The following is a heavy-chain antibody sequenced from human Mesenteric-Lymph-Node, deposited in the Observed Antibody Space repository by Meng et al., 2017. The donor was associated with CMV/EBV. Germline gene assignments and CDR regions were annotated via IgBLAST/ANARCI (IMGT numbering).Heavy chain of an antibody. D-gene: IGHD4-17*01. CDR2: IDPNSGGA. Sequence: ASVKVSCKASGYTFTSYGISWVRQAPGQGLEWLGWIDPNSGGANLAQKFQGRITMTRHTSINTAYMELSSLRSDDTAVYYCARDEYGDIPFDFWGQGTLVTVSS. V-gene: IGHV1-2*02. CDR3: ARDEYGDIPFDF. CDR1: GYTFTSYG. J-gene: IGHJ4*02.